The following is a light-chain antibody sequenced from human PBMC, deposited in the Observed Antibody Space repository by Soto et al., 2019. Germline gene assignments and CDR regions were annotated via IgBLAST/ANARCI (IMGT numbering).Light chain of an antibody. CDR1: QSVDTY. V-gene: IGKV3-11*01. CDR2: DAS. CDR3: QQRGTWPPT. J-gene: IGKJ5*01. Sequence: IVLTQSPATLSLSPGESATLSCTTKQSVDTYFAWYQQKRGLAPRLLIYDASNRAIGIPARFSGRGSETDFSLTISSLEPEDFAIYFCQQRGTWPPTFGRGTRLEI.